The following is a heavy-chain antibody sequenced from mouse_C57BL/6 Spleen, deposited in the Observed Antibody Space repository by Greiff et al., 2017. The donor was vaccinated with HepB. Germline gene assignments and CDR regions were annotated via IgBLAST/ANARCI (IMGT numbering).Heavy chain of an antibody. V-gene: IGHV1-82*01. Sequence: QVQLQQSGPELVKPGASVKISCKASGYAFSSSWMNWVKQRPGKGLEWIGRIYPGDGDTNYNGKFKGKATLTADKSSSTAYMQLSSLTSEDSAVYFCARGYHGNSNFDYWGQGTTLTVSS. D-gene: IGHD2-1*01. J-gene: IGHJ2*01. CDR2: IYPGDGDT. CDR3: ARGYHGNSNFDY. CDR1: GYAFSSSW.